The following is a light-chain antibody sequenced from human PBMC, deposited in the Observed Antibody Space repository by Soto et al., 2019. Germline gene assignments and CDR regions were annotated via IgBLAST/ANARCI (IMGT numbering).Light chain of an antibody. CDR2: GAS. CDR3: QQYNNWPYT. Sequence: EIVMTQSPATLSVSPGERATLSCRASQSLSSNLAWYQQKPGQAPRLLMYGASTRATGIPANFSGSGSGTEFTLTISSLQSEDFADYYCQQYNNWPYTFGQGTKVDIK. J-gene: IGKJ2*01. V-gene: IGKV3-15*01. CDR1: QSLSSN.